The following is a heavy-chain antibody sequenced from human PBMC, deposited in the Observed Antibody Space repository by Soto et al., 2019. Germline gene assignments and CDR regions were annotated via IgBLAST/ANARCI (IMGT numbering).Heavy chain of an antibody. Sequence: QVQLVQSGAEVKKPGSSVKVSCKASGGTFSSYAISWVRQAPGQGLEWMGGIIPIFGTANYAQKFQGRVTITADESTSTAYMELSSLRSEDTAVYYCARETSGVGATTEGAFDIWGQGTMVTVSS. CDR1: GGTFSSYA. J-gene: IGHJ3*02. D-gene: IGHD1-26*01. V-gene: IGHV1-69*12. CDR3: ARETSGVGATTEGAFDI. CDR2: IIPIFGTA.